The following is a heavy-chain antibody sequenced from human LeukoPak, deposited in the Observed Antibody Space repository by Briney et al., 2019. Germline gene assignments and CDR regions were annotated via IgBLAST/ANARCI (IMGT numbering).Heavy chain of an antibody. J-gene: IGHJ5*02. Sequence: ASVKVSCKASGYTFTGHYLHWVRQAPGQGLEWMGIINPSGGSTSYAQKFQGRVTMTRDMSTSTVYMELSSLRSEDTAVYYCARGEQLVHPWGQGTLVTVSS. V-gene: IGHV1-46*01. CDR1: GYTFTGHY. CDR3: ARGEQLVHP. CDR2: INPSGGST. D-gene: IGHD6-6*01.